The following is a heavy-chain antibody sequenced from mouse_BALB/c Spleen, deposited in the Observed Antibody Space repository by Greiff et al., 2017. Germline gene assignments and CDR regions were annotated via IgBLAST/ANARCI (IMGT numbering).Heavy chain of an antibody. D-gene: IGHD1-1*01. J-gene: IGHJ2*01. CDR1: GYTFTSYW. V-gene: IGHV1-7*01. CDR2: INPSTGYT. Sequence: QGQLQQSGAELAKPGASVKMSCKASGYTFTSYWMHWVKQRPGQGLEWIGYINPSTGYTEYNQKFKDKATLTADKSSSTAYMQLSSLTSEDSAVYYCAIGIGSSYYFDYWGQGTTLTVSS. CDR3: AIGIGSSYYFDY.